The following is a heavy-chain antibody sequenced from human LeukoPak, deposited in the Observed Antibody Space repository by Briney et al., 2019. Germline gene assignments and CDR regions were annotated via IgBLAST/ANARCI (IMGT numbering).Heavy chain of an antibody. Sequence: SEALSLTCTVSGGSISSYYWSWIRQPPGKGLEWIGYIYYSGSTNYNPSLKSRVTISVDTSKNQFSLKLSSVTAADTAVYYCARDDGAADGMDVWGQGTTVTVSS. CDR2: IYYSGST. CDR1: GGSISSYY. V-gene: IGHV4-59*01. D-gene: IGHD6-13*01. CDR3: ARDDGAADGMDV. J-gene: IGHJ6*02.